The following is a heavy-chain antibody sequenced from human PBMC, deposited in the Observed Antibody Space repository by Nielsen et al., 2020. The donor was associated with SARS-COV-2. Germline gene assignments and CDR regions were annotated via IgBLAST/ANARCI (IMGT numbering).Heavy chain of an antibody. CDR2: IYHSGST. D-gene: IGHD3-3*01. CDR1: GFTFSSYA. J-gene: IGHJ4*02. Sequence: ESLKISCAASGFTFSSYAMSWVRQAPGKGLEWIGSIYHSGSTYYNPSLKSRVTMSVDTSKNQFSLRLSSVTAADTAVYYCASRFFLDYWGQGTLVTVSS. V-gene: IGHV4-38-2*01. CDR3: ASRFFLDY.